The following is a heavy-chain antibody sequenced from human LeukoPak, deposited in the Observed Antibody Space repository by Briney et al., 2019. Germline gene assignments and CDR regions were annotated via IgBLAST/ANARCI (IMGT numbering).Heavy chain of an antibody. V-gene: IGHV3-74*01. CDR2: INNVGSST. CDR3: AREVSGSSYFDY. D-gene: IGHD1-26*01. CDR1: GFTFSSYW. J-gene: IGHJ4*02. Sequence: GGSLRLSCAASGFTFSSYWMHWVRQASGKGLVWVSRINNVGSSTTYADSVKGRFTISRDNAKNTLYLQMNSLSAEDTAVYYCAREVSGSSYFDYWGQGTQVTVSS.